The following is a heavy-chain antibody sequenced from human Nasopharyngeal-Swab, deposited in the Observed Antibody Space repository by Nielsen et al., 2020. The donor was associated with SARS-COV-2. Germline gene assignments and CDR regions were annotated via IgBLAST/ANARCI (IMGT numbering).Heavy chain of an antibody. Sequence: LNICCAAAGFTFSSYVMHGGRQAPGKGLEWVSVRWYDGSNKYYADSVKGRFTISRDNSKNTLYLQMNSLSAEDTAVYYCARALAEAGTGGNWGQGTMVTVSS. V-gene: IGHV3-33*01. CDR2: RWYDGSNK. CDR3: ARALAEAGTGGN. J-gene: IGHJ4*02. D-gene: IGHD6-13*01. CDR1: GFTFSSYV.